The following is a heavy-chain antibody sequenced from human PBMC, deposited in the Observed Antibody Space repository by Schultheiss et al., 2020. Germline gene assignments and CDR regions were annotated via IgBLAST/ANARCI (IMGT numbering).Heavy chain of an antibody. V-gene: IGHV4-31*03. CDR1: GGSISSGGYY. Sequence: SVTLSLTCTVSGGSISSGGYYWSWIRQHPGKGLEWIGYIYYSGSTYYNPSLKSRVTISVDRSKNQFSLKLSSVTAADTAVYYCARGPRITGIGTLYYYYYGMDVWGQGTTVNVYS. CDR2: IYYSGST. D-gene: IGHD1-20*01. J-gene: IGHJ6*02. CDR3: ARGPRITGIGTLYYYYYGMDV.